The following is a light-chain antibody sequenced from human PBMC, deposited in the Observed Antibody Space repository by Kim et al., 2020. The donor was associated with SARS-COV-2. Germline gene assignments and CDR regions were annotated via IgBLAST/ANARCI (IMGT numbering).Light chain of an antibody. V-gene: IGKV1-33*01. J-gene: IGKJ2*01. CDR1: HDISNY. CDR2: DAS. CDR3: QQYDNLPLT. Sequence: DIQMTQSPSSLSASVGDRVTITCQASHDISNYLNWYQQKPGKAPKLLIYDASNLETGVPSRFSGSGSGTDFSFTISSLQPEDTATYYCQQYDNLPLTFGQGTKLEI.